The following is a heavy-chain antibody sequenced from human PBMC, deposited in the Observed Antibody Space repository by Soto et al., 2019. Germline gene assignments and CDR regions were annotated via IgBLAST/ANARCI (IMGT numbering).Heavy chain of an antibody. CDR2: MNPNSGNT. CDR3: ARVGDSYTDDYYSYGMDV. V-gene: IGHV1-8*01. D-gene: IGHD2-2*02. CDR1: GYTFTSYD. J-gene: IGHJ6*02. Sequence: GASVKVSCKASGYTFTSYDINWVRQATGQGLEWMGWMNPNSGNTGYAQKFQGRVTMTRNTSISTAYMELSSLRSEDTAVYYCARVGDSYTDDYYSYGMDVWGQGXTVTVYS.